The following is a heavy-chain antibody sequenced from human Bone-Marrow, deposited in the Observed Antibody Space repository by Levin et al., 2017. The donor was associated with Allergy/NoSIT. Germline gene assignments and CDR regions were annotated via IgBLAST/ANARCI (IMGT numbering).Heavy chain of an antibody. D-gene: IGHD6-19*01. CDR3: ARAGIAVAGIDDY. J-gene: IGHJ4*02. CDR2: MNPNSGNT. V-gene: IGHV1-8*01. Sequence: VASVKVSCKASGYTFTSYDINWVRQATGQGLEWMGWMNPNSGNTGYAQKFQGRVTMTRNTSISTAYMELSSLRSEDTAVYYCARAGIAVAGIDDYWGQGTLVTVSS. CDR1: GYTFTSYD.